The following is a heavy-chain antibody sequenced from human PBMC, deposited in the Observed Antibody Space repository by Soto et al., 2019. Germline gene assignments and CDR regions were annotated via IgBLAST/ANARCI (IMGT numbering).Heavy chain of an antibody. CDR1: SGSISSSNW. CDR2: IYHSGST. D-gene: IGHD6-19*01. V-gene: IGHV4-4*02. J-gene: IGHJ4*02. Sequence: QVQLQESGPGLVKPSGTLSLTCAVSSGSISSSNWWSWVRQPPGKGLEWIGEIYHSGSTNYNPSLKSRLTISVDKSKNQFSLKLSSVTAADTAVYYCAGGSGYSSGPSDYWGQGTLVTVSS. CDR3: AGGSGYSSGPSDY.